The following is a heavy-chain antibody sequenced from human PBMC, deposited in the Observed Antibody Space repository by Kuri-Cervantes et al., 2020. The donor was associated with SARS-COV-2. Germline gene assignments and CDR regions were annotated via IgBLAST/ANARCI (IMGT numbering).Heavy chain of an antibody. CDR2: INPNSGGT. Sequence: ASVKVSCKASEYTFTGYYMHWVRQAPGQGLEWMGWINPNSGGTNYAQKFQGRVTMTRDTSISTAYMELSSLRSEDTAVYYCARDSGLAAAGLFDYWGQGTLVTVSS. CDR1: EYTFTGYY. CDR3: ARDSGLAAAGLFDY. V-gene: IGHV1-2*02. J-gene: IGHJ4*02. D-gene: IGHD6-13*01.